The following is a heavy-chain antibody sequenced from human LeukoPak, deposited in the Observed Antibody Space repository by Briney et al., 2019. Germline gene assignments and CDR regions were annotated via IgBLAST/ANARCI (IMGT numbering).Heavy chain of an antibody. CDR3: ARDRYSSGWYGYFDY. V-gene: IGHV1-3*01. CDR2: INAGNGNT. Sequence: ASVKVSCKASGGTFSSYAISWVRQAPGQGLEWMGWINAGNGNTKYSQKFQGRVTITRDTSASTAYMELSSLRSEDTAVYYCARDRYSSGWYGYFDYWGQGTLVTVSS. D-gene: IGHD6-19*01. J-gene: IGHJ4*02. CDR1: GGTFSSYA.